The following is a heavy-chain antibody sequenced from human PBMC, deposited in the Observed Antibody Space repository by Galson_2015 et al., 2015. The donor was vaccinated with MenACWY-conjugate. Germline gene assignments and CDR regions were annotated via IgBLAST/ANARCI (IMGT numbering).Heavy chain of an antibody. J-gene: IGHJ3*02. V-gene: IGHV4-34*01. CDR3: ARHEYGSPSAAFEI. Sequence: SETLSLTCAVYGGSFSGYFWSWIRHSPGKGLEWIAEITHSGIANYNPFLKSRVTISIDTSKTQFSLKLRSVTAADTAVYYCARHEYGSPSAAFEIWGQGTMVTVSS. CDR1: GGSFSGYF. CDR2: ITHSGIA. D-gene: IGHD6-6*01.